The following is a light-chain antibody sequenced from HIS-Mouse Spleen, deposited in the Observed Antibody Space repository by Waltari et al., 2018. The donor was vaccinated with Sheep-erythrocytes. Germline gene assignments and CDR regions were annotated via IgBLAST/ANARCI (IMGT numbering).Light chain of an antibody. CDR3: EAWDDSLNGRV. J-gene: IGLJ3*02. CDR1: SSNIGSNT. Sequence: QSVLTQPPSASGTPGQRVTISCSGSSSNIGSNTVNWYQQLPGTAPKLLIYSNNQRPSGVPERFSGSRSGTTASLAISGVQSEDEADYYCEAWDDSLNGRVFGGGTKLTVL. CDR2: SNN. V-gene: IGLV1-44*01.